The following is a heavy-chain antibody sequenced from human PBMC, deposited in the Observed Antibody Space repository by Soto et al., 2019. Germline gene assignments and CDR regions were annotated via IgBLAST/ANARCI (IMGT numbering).Heavy chain of an antibody. V-gene: IGHV4-4*02. CDR2: IYHSGST. D-gene: IGHD1-26*01. CDR3: ASLEEMWELLVGGWFDP. J-gene: IGHJ5*02. Sequence: QVQLQESGPGLVKPSGTLSLTCAVSGGSISSSNWWSWVRQPPGKGLEWIGEIYHSGSTNYNPSLKSRVTISVDKSKNQFSLKLSSVTAADTAVYYCASLEEMWELLVGGWFDPWGQGTLVTVSS. CDR1: GGSISSSNW.